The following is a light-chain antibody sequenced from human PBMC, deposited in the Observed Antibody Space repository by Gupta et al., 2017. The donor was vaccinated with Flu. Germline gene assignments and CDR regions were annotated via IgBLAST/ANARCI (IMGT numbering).Light chain of an antibody. V-gene: IGLV2-14*01. CDR3: SSYTSSSTRL. Sequence: QSALTQPASLPGPPGQSITISCIGTSSDVGGYNYASWYQQHPGKAPKLMIYEVSNRPSGVSNRFSGTKSGNTASMTISVLQAEDEADYYCSSYTSSSTRLFGTGTKVTVL. CDR1: SSDVGGYNY. CDR2: EVS. J-gene: IGLJ1*01.